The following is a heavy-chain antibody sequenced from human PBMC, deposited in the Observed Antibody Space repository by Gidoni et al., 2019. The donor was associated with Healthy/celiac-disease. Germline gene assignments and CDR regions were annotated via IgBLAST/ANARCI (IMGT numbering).Heavy chain of an antibody. Sequence: QVQLVQSGAEVKKPGASVKVSCTASGYTFTSYYMHGVRQAPGQGLEWMGIINPSGGSTSYAQKFQGRVTMTRDTSTSTVYMELSSLRSEDTAVYYCARSVGAETDAFDIWGQGTMVTVSS. CDR1: GYTFTSYY. D-gene: IGHD1-26*01. CDR2: INPSGGST. V-gene: IGHV1-46*01. J-gene: IGHJ3*02. CDR3: ARSVGAETDAFDI.